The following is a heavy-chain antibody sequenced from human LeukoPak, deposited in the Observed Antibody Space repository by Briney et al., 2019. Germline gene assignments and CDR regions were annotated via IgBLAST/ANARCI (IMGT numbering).Heavy chain of an antibody. CDR2: IYHSGST. Sequence: SGTLSLTCAVSGDSISISTWWTWVRQFPGRGLEWIGEIYHSGSTNYNPSLKSRVTMSLDKSKNHFSLKLTSVTAADTAMYYCARSGYSSTWYFDEWGQGTLVAVSS. CDR3: ARSGYSSTWYFDE. J-gene: IGHJ4*02. D-gene: IGHD6-19*01. CDR1: GDSISISTW. V-gene: IGHV4-4*02.